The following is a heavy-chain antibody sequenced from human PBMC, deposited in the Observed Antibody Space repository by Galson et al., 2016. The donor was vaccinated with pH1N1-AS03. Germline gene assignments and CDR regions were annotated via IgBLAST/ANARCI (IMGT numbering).Heavy chain of an antibody. D-gene: IGHD6-19*01. CDR1: GYTLTELS. CDR2: FDPEDGEA. V-gene: IGHV1-24*01. Sequence: SVKVSCKVSGYTLTELSMHWVRQGPGKGLEWMGGFDPEDGEAIYEQKFQGRVTLTVDTSTDTAYMEVSRLKSEDTAVYYCATGLSVAGTPYEYYGVDVWGQGTTVIVSS. J-gene: IGHJ6*02. CDR3: ATGLSVAGTPYEYYGVDV.